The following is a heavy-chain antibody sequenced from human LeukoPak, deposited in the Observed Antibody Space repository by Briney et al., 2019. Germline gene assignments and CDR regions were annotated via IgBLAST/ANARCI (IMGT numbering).Heavy chain of an antibody. J-gene: IGHJ1*01. CDR3: ARGSSSWYAAQYFQH. V-gene: IGHV3-21*04. CDR1: GFTFNRYS. D-gene: IGHD6-13*01. Sequence: NTGGSLRLSCAASGFTFNRYSMNWVRQAPGKGLAWVSSISTSSSYIYYADSVKGRFTISRDNAKNSLYLQMNSLRAEDTALYYCARGSSSWYAAQYFQHWGQGTLVTVSS. CDR2: ISTSSSYI.